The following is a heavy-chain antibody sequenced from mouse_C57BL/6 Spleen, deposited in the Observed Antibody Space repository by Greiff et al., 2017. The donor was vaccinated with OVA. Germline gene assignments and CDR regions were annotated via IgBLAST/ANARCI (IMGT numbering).Heavy chain of an antibody. CDR1: GYTFTSSW. Sequence: QVQLQQPGAELVKPGASVTLSCKASGYTFTSSWMHWVKQRPGQGLEWIGMIHPNSGSTNYNEKFKSKATLTVDNSSSTAYMQLSSLTSEDSAVYYCARFPYYYGSSYGGFAYWGQGTLVTVSA. CDR2: IHPNSGST. V-gene: IGHV1-64*01. J-gene: IGHJ3*01. CDR3: ARFPYYYGSSYGGFAY. D-gene: IGHD1-1*01.